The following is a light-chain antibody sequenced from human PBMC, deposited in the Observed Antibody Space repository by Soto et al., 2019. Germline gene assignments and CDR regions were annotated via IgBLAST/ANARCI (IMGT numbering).Light chain of an antibody. CDR2: DNN. V-gene: IGLV1-51*01. J-gene: IGLJ1*01. CDR1: SSNIGNNY. CDR3: GTWDSSLNAYV. Sequence: QSVLTQPPSVSAAPGQTVTISCSGSSSNIGNNYVSWYQQLPGTAPKLLIYDNNKRPSGIPDRLSGSKSGTSATLGITGLQTGDEADYYCGTWDSSLNAYVFGTGTKVTVL.